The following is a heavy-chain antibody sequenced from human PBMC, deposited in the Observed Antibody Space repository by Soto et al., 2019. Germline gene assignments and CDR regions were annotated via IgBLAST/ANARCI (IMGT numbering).Heavy chain of an antibody. J-gene: IGHJ4*02. D-gene: IGHD1-26*01. V-gene: IGHV3-72*01. Sequence: EVQLVESGGGLVQPGGSLRLSCAASGFTLSDHYMDWVRRAPGKGLEWVGRTKNKANNYIIEYAASVKGRFTISRDDSKNSLYLQMNNLRTEDTAGYYCATWYSGSPRYWGQGTLVTVSS. CDR3: ATWYSGSPRY. CDR1: GFTLSDHY. CDR2: TKNKANNYII.